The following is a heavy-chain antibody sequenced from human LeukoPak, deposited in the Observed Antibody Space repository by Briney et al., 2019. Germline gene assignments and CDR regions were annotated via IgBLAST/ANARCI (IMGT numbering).Heavy chain of an antibody. V-gene: IGHV3-30*18. D-gene: IGHD2-2*01. J-gene: IGHJ5*02. Sequence: GGSLRLSCAASGFTFSSYGMHWVRQAPGKGLEWVAVISYDGSNKYYADSVKGRFTISRDNSKNTLYLQMNSLRAEDTAVYYCAKGSRCSTSCSFNWFDPWGQGTLVTVSS. CDR2: ISYDGSNK. CDR1: GFTFSSYG. CDR3: AKGSRCSTSCSFNWFDP.